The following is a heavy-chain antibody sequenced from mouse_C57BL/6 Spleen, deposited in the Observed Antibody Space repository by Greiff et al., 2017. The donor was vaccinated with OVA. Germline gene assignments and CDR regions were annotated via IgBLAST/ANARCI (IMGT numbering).Heavy chain of an antibody. J-gene: IGHJ2*01. V-gene: IGHV1-54*01. D-gene: IGHD1-1*01. Sequence: QVQLKQSGAELVRPGTSVKVSCKASGYAFTNYLIEWVKQRPGQGLEWIGVINPGSGGTNYNEKFKGKATLTADKSSSTAYMQLSSLTSEDSAVYFCATHITTVVPYYWGKGTTLTVSS. CDR2: INPGSGGT. CDR1: GYAFTNYL. CDR3: ATHITTVVPYY.